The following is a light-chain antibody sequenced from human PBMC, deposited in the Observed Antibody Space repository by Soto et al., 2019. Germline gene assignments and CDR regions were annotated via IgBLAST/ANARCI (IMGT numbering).Light chain of an antibody. CDR2: YDS. CDR1: NIGSKS. V-gene: IGLV3-21*01. CDR3: QVWDISSAHVI. J-gene: IGLJ2*01. Sequence: SYDLTQPPSVSVAPGQTARVACGGSNIGSKSVHWYQQKPGHAPVLVMYYDSDRPSGIPERFSGSNSGNTATLTISRVEAGDEADYYCQVWDISSAHVIFGGGTKLTVL.